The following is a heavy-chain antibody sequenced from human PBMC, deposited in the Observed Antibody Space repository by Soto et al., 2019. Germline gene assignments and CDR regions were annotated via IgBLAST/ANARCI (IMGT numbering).Heavy chain of an antibody. CDR1: GYTFTNYW. J-gene: IGHJ6*02. V-gene: IGHV5-51*01. CDR2: IYPSDSET. CDR3: ARHSLIVTPLYVIDV. D-gene: IGHD1-26*01. Sequence: GESLKISCKCSGYTFTNYWIGWVRQLPGAGLEWMGIIYPSDSETRYSPSFQGHVTISADKSISTAYLQWSSLKASDSAMYYCARHSLIVTPLYVIDVWGQGTTVTVS.